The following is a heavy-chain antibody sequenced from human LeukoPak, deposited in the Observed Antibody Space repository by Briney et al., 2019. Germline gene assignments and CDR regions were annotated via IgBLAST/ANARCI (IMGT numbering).Heavy chain of an antibody. D-gene: IGHD3-10*01. CDR2: IYYSGST. CDR3: ARTVLLWFGFSP. Sequence: AWVRQPPGKGLEWIGSIYYSGSTYYNPSLKSRVTISVDTSKNQFSLKLSSVTAADTAVYYCARTVLLWFGFSPWGQGTLVTVS. J-gene: IGHJ5*02. V-gene: IGHV4-39*01.